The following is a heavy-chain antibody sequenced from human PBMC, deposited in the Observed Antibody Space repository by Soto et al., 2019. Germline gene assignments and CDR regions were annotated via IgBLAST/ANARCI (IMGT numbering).Heavy chain of an antibody. V-gene: IGHV4-30-4*01. CDR1: GGSISSGDYY. J-gene: IGHJ5*02. CDR2: IYYSGST. CDR3: ARGGPTGGSYKYNWFDP. Sequence: SETLSLTCTVSGGSISSGDYYWSWIRQPPGKGLEWIGYIYYSGSTYYNPSLKSRVTIPVDTSKNQFSLKLSSVTAADTAVYYCARGGPTGGSYKYNWFDPWGQGTLVTVSS. D-gene: IGHD2-15*01.